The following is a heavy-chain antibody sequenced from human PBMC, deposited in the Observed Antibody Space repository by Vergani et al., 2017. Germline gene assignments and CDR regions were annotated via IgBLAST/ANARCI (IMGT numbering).Heavy chain of an antibody. CDR3: AGDGAAVAGLLFDY. CDR2: ISAYNDNT. J-gene: IGHJ4*02. Sequence: QVQLVQSGAEVKKPGASMKVSCKASGYTFISYGISWVRQAPGQGLAWMGWISAYNDNTNYAQKFQGRVTMTTDTSTNTAYMELRSLRSDDTAVYYCAGDGAAVAGLLFDYWGQGTLLTVSS. CDR1: GYTFISYG. D-gene: IGHD6-19*01. V-gene: IGHV1-18*04.